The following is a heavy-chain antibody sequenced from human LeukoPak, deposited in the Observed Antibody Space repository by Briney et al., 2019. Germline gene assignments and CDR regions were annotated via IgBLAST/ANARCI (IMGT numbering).Heavy chain of an antibody. J-gene: IGHJ5*02. CDR1: GGSISCYY. CDR2: IYTSGST. Sequence: SETLSLTCTVSGGSISCYYWSWIRQPPGKGLEGIGYIYTSGSTNYNPSLKSRVTISVDPSKNQFSVKLSSVSDADTAVYYCARQPGFDPWGQGTLVTVSS. CDR3: ARQPGFDP. V-gene: IGHV4-4*09.